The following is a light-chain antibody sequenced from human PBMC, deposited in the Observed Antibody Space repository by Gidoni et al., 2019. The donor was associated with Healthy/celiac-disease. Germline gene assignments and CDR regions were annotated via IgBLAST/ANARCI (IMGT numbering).Light chain of an antibody. CDR1: SSDVGGYNY. CDR3: SSYTSSSTPSFYV. J-gene: IGLJ1*01. V-gene: IGLV2-14*01. CDR2: DVS. Sequence: QSALPQPASVSGSPGQSITISCTGTSSDVGGYNYVSWYQQHPGKAPKLMIYDVSNRPSGVSNRFSGSKSGNTASLTISGLQAEDEADYYCSSYTSSSTPSFYVFGTGTKVTVL.